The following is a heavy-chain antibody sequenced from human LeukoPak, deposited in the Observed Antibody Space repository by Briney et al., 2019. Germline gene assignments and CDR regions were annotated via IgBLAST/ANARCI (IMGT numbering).Heavy chain of an antibody. Sequence: SETLSLTCTVSGGSISSYYWSWIRQPPGKGLEWIGYIYYSGSTNYNPSLKSRVTISVDTSKNQFSLKLSSVTAADTAVYYCAIVDPDSSSTLEVFDYWGQGTLVTVSS. CDR2: IYYSGST. D-gene: IGHD6-6*01. V-gene: IGHV4-59*01. J-gene: IGHJ4*02. CDR1: GGSISSYY. CDR3: AIVDPDSSSTLEVFDY.